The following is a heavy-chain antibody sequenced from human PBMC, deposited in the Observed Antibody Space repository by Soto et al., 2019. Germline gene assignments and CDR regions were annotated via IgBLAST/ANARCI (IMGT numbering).Heavy chain of an antibody. Sequence: EVQLLESGGGLVQPGGSLRLSCAASGFSFSSYAMTWVRQAPGKGLEWISGIGGSGGSTYYADSVEGRFTISRDNSKNTLSLQMNSLRAEDTAVYYCAKGGVTGYYYFMDFWGKGTTVTVSS. D-gene: IGHD2-21*02. CDR1: GFSFSSYA. CDR3: AKGGVTGYYYFMDF. V-gene: IGHV3-23*01. CDR2: IGGSGGST. J-gene: IGHJ6*03.